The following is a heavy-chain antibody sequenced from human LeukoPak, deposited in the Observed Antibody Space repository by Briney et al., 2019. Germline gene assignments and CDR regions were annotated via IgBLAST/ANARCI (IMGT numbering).Heavy chain of an antibody. V-gene: IGHV3-53*01. CDR1: GDSISIYY. J-gene: IGHJ4*02. Sequence: ETLSLTYTVSGDSISIYYWSWVRQAPGKGLEWVSVIYSDGSTYYADSVKGRFTISRDNSKNTLYLQINSLRAEDTAVYYCARGSIRAFDYWGQGTLVTVSS. CDR3: ARGSIRAFDY. CDR2: IYSDGST.